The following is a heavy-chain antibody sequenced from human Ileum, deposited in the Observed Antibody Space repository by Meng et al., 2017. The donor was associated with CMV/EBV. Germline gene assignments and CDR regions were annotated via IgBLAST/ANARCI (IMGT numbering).Heavy chain of an antibody. J-gene: IGHJ5*02. CDR1: GSPFSNDH. D-gene: IGHD3-16*01. V-gene: IGHV3-23*01. CDR3: AGGGPAIYSPFDP. CDR2: ISSSGGST. Sequence: SGSPFSNDHMSWVRQAPGRGLEWVSGISSSGGSTYDADSVKGRFSISRDNSRNTLYLQMMSLRAEDTAVYYCAGGGPAIYSPFDPWGQGTLVTVSS.